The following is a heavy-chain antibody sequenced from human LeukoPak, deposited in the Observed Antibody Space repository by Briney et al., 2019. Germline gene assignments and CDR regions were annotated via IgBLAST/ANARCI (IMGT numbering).Heavy chain of an antibody. CDR1: GGSFSGYY. CDR2: INHSGST. D-gene: IGHD1-26*01. Sequence: PSETLSLTCVVYGGSFSGYYWSWIRQPPGKGLEWIGEINHSGSTNYNPSFKSRVTISVDTSKNQFSLKLSSVTAADTAVYYFARGGIYYRSVGATTLDYWGQGTLVTVSS. J-gene: IGHJ4*02. V-gene: IGHV4-34*01. CDR3: ARGGIYYRSVGATTLDY.